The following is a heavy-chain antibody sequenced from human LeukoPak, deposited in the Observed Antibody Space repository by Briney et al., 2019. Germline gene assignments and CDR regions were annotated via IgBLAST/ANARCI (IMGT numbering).Heavy chain of an antibody. V-gene: IGHV3-23*01. D-gene: IGHD6-13*01. CDR2: ISGSGGST. CDR1: GFTFSSYA. Sequence: GGSLRLSCAASGFTFSSYAMSWVRQAPGKGLEWVSTISGSGGSTYYTDSVKGRFTISRDNAKNSLYLQMNSLRAEDTAVYYCARAGVRAAAAKFDYWGQGTLVTVSS. CDR3: ARAGVRAAAAKFDY. J-gene: IGHJ4*02.